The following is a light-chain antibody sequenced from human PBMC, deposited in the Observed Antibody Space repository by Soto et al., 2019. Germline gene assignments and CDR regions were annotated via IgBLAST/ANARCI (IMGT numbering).Light chain of an antibody. V-gene: IGLV2-14*01. J-gene: IGLJ1*01. Sequence: QSALTQPASVSGSPGQSITISCTGTRRDVGGYNYVSWYQQYPGKSPKLLIYEVTHRPSGVSKRFSGSKSGNTASLTISGRQAEDESDYYCISYTISNTLPFVFGTGTKLTVL. CDR2: EVT. CDR1: RRDVGGYNY. CDR3: ISYTISNTLPFV.